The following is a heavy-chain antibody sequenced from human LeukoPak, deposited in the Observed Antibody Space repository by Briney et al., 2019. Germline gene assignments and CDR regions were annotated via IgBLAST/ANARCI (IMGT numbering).Heavy chain of an antibody. V-gene: IGHV3-30*02. CDR1: GSTFSSYG. D-gene: IGHD2-15*01. Sequence: PGGSLRLSCAASGSTFSSYGMHWVRQAPGKGLEWVAFIRYDGSDKYYADSVKGRFTISRDNSENTLYLQMNSLRAEDTAVYYCAKDSFYCSDRCPQYYYYMDVWGKGTTVTVSS. J-gene: IGHJ6*03. CDR2: IRYDGSDK. CDR3: AKDSFYCSDRCPQYYYYMDV.